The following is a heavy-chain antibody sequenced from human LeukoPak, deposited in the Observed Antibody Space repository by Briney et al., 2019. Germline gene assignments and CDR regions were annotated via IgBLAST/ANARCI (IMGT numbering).Heavy chain of an antibody. CDR1: GFTVSSNY. J-gene: IGHJ3*02. V-gene: IGHV3-53*01. CDR2: IYSGGST. CDR3: ARVTPSDAFDI. Sequence: GGSLRLSCAAPGFTVSSNYMSWVRQAPGKGLEWVSVIYSGGSTYYADSVKGRFTISRDNSKNTLYLQMNSLRAEDTAVYYCARVTPSDAFDIWGQGTMVTVSS. D-gene: IGHD6-6*01.